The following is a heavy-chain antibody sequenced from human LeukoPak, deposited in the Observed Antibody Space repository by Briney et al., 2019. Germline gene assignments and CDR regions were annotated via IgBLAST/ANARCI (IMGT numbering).Heavy chain of an antibody. CDR1: GYTFTRHG. CDR2: ISCYNGDT. J-gene: IGHJ5*02. CDR3: ARPHIHYDIWSGYPPPDL. V-gene: IGHV1-18*01. Sequence: ASVKVSCKASGYTFTRHGISWVRQAPGQGLEWMGWISCYNGDTNYAQKFQGRVTVTTDTSTSTSYMELRSLTSDDTAVYYCARPHIHYDIWSGYPPPDLWGQGTLVTVSS. D-gene: IGHD3-3*01.